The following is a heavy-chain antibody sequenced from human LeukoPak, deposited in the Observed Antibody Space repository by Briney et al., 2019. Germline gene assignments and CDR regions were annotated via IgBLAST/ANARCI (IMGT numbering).Heavy chain of an antibody. J-gene: IGHJ5*02. CDR1: GGSISSSSYY. CDR3: ARHAVAASLTGYYWHWFDP. CDR2: IYYSGST. V-gene: IGHV4-39*01. Sequence: PSETLSLTCTVSGGSISSSSYYWGWIRQPPGKGLEWIGSIYYSGSTYYDPSLKSRVTISVDTSKNQFSLKLSPVTAADTAVYYCARHAVAASLTGYYWHWFDPWGQGTLVTVSS. D-gene: IGHD3-9*01.